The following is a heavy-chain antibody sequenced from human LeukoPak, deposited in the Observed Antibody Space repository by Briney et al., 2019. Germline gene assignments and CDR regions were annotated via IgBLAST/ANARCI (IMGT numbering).Heavy chain of an antibody. Sequence: SETLSLTCTVSGGSISSSSYYWSWIRQPPGKGLEWIGYIYYSGSTNYNPSLKSRVTISVDTSKNQFSLKLSSVTAADTAMYYCARTQYYYDSSGYRSEVRYYFDYWGQGTLVTVSS. D-gene: IGHD3-22*01. V-gene: IGHV4-61*05. CDR3: ARTQYYYDSSGYRSEVRYYFDY. CDR1: GGSISSSSYY. J-gene: IGHJ4*02. CDR2: IYYSGST.